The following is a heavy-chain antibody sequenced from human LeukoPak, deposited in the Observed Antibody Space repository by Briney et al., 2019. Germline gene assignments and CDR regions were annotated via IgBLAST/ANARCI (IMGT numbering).Heavy chain of an antibody. V-gene: IGHV6-1*01. J-gene: IGHJ4*02. CDR1: GDSVSSNSAA. Sequence: SQTLSLTCAISGDSVSSNSAAWNWIRQSPSRGLEWLGRTYYRTNSSNDYAVSVRSRITINPDTSKNQFYLQLNSVTPEDTAVYYCARSRLHHNYGSGTDFDYWGQGTLVTVSS. CDR2: TYYRTNSSN. D-gene: IGHD3-10*01. CDR3: ARSRLHHNYGSGTDFDY.